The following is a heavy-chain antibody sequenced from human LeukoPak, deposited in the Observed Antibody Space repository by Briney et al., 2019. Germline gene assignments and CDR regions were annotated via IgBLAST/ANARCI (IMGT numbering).Heavy chain of an antibody. CDR3: ARVPLPSSSWYSWFDP. J-gene: IGHJ5*02. CDR1: GGSISSGSYY. V-gene: IGHV4-39*07. CDR2: IYHSGST. Sequence: SETLSLTCTVSGGSISSGSYYWSWIRQPAGKGLEWIGSIYHSGSTYYNPSLKSRVTISVDTSKNQFSLKLSSVTAADTAVYYCARVPLPSSSWYSWFDPWGQGTLVTVSS. D-gene: IGHD6-13*01.